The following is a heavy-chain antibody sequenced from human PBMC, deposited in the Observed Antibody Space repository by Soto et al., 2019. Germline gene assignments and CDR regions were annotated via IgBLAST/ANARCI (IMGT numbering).Heavy chain of an antibody. J-gene: IGHJ5*02. CDR2: VSNDGINK. Sequence: GVSLRLSCAASGLNFSSFAMHWVRQAPGKGLEWVAIVSNDGINKYYADSVKGRFSVSKDNSKNMLYLQMNSLRVEDTAVYYCARAGSRLNWFDPWGKGTLVTVSS. CDR3: ARAGSRLNWFDP. CDR1: GLNFSSFA. V-gene: IGHV3-30-3*01.